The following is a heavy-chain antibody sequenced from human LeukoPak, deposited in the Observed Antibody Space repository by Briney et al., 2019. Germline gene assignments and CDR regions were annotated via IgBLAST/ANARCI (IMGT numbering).Heavy chain of an antibody. CDR2: ISWNSGSI. J-gene: IGHJ4*02. CDR1: GFTFDDYA. Sequence: PGRSLRLSCAASGFTFDDYAMHWVRQAPGKGLEWVSGISWNSGSIGYADSVKGRFTISRDNAKNSLYLQMNSLRAEDTALYYCAKDTTSHGPFDYWGQGTLVTVPS. D-gene: IGHD2-2*01. V-gene: IGHV3-9*01. CDR3: AKDTTSHGPFDY.